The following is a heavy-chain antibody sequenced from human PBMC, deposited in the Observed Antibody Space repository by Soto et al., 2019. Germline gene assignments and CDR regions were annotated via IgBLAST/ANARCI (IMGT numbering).Heavy chain of an antibody. CDR2: IRSKAYGGTT. V-gene: IGHV3-49*02. D-gene: IGHD2-2*01. CDR3: TRDLSVVPAAIMYYYYYMDV. Sequence: FIRSKAYGGTTEYAASVKGRFTISRDDSKSIAYLQMNSLKTEDTAVYYCTRDLSVVPAAIMYYYYYMDVWGKGTTVTVSS. J-gene: IGHJ6*03.